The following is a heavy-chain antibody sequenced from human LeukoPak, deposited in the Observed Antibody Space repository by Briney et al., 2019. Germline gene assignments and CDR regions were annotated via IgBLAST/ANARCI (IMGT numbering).Heavy chain of an antibody. D-gene: IGHD2-15*01. CDR2: IHTDNGDT. CDR1: GYTFTSYT. Sequence: VASVKVSCKASGYTFTSYTMHWVRQAPGQRLEWMGWIHTDNGDTKYSHYFLGRVTITRDTSANTAYMELSSLRSEDTAVYYCARDRVVGLAPFDPWGQGTLVTVSS. J-gene: IGHJ5*02. V-gene: IGHV1-3*04. CDR3: ARDRVVGLAPFDP.